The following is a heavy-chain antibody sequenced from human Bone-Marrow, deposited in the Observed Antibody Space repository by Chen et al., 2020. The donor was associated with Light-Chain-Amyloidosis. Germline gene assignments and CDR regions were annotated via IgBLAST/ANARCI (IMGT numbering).Heavy chain of an antibody. CDR2: SKSKGDGGRT. D-gene: IGHD2-8*01. CDR3: TLYCHNRVCTFDY. J-gene: IGHJ4*02. Sequence: EVQLVESGGGLVEPGGSLTLSCGGSGFTFRNEWMSWVRQAPGKGPEWVGRSKSKGDGGRTDFAASVSGRFTISRDDSKNTLYLQMNSLKVEDTAVYYCTLYCHNRVCTFDYWGQGTLVTVSS. V-gene: IGHV3-15*01. CDR1: GFTFRNEW.